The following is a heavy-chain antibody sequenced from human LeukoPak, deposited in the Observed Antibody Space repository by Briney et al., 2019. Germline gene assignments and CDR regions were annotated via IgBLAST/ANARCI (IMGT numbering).Heavy chain of an antibody. Sequence: PSETLSLTCAVYGGSFSGYYWSCIRQPPGKGLEWIGEINHSGSTNYNPSLKSRVTISVDTSKNQFSLKLSSVTAADTAVYYCARESITGTTSGAFDTWGQGTMVTVSS. D-gene: IGHD1-7*01. J-gene: IGHJ3*02. CDR3: ARESITGTTSGAFDT. CDR1: GGSFSGYY. CDR2: INHSGST. V-gene: IGHV4-34*01.